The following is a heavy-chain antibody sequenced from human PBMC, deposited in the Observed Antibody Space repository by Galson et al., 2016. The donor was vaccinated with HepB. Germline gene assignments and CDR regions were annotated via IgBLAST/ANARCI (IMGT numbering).Heavy chain of an antibody. Sequence: EWIESIYYSGSTYYNPSLKSRVTISVDTSKNQFSLKLSSVTAADTAVYYCARHGEAVAGIAFDYWGQGTLVTVSS. CDR2: IYYSGST. CDR3: ARHGEAVAGIAFDY. D-gene: IGHD6-19*01. J-gene: IGHJ4*02. V-gene: IGHV4-39*01.